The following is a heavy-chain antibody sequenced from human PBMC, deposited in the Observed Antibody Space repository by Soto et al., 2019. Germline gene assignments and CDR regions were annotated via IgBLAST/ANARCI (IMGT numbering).Heavy chain of an antibody. CDR3: VRDSGWAFDI. V-gene: IGHV3-48*02. Sequence: EVQLVESGGGLVQPGQSLRVSCAASGFSLSSYSMNWVRQAPGKGLEWISYISSSKTYIWYADSVKGRFTISRDNAKNSLSLQMNSLRDEDTAVYYCVRDSGWAFDIWGLGTMVTVSS. CDR2: ISSSKTYI. CDR1: GFSLSSYS. D-gene: IGHD6-19*01. J-gene: IGHJ3*02.